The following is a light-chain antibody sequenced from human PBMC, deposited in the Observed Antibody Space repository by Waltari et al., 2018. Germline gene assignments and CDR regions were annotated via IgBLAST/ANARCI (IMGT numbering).Light chain of an antibody. J-gene: IGLJ1*01. CDR2: EVS. CDR3: SSYTTSSAPGV. CDR1: DSDVGAYDF. V-gene: IGLV2-14*01. Sequence: QSALTQPAPVSGSPGQSSTLSCSGTDSDVGAYDFVSWYQQHPGKAPPPIIYEVSNRPSGISNRFSASKSGNTAALTISGLQAEDEADYYCSSYTTSSAPGVFGTGTRVTVL.